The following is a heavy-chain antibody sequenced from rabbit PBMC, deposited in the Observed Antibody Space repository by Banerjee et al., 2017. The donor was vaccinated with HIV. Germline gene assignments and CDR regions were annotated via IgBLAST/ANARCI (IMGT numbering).Heavy chain of an antibody. CDR1: GFSFSSSYY. Sequence: QEQLVESGGGLVTLGGSLKLSCKASGFSFSSSYYMCWVRQAPGKGLEWIACIVAGSSGSTYYASWAKGRFTISKTSSTTVTLQMTSLTVADTATYICARDQAGSGMDLWGQGTLVTVS. CDR2: IVAGSSGST. D-gene: IGHD4-2*01. CDR3: ARDQAGSGMDL. V-gene: IGHV1S45*01. J-gene: IGHJ3*01.